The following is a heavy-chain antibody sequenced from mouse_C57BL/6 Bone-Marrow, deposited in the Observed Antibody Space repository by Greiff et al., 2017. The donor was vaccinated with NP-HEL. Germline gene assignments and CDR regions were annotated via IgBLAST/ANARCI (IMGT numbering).Heavy chain of an antibody. J-gene: IGHJ4*01. CDR2: ISYSGST. CDR3: ARSPLWLRRNYYAMDY. D-gene: IGHD2-2*01. Sequence: EVKLMESGPGLAKPSQTLSLPCSVTGYSITSDYWNWIRKFPGNKLEYMGYISYSGSTYYNPSPKSRISITRDTSKNQYYLQLNSVTTEDTATYYCARSPLWLRRNYYAMDYWGQGTSVTVSS. V-gene: IGHV3-8*01. CDR1: GYSITSDY.